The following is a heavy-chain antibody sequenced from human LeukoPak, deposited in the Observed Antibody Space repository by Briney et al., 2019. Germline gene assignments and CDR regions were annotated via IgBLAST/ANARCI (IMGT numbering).Heavy chain of an antibody. J-gene: IGHJ4*02. CDR1: GFTFRSYT. D-gene: IGHD6-19*01. V-gene: IGHV3-21*06. CDR3: ARDYSSGWFGKGAY. Sequence: PGGSLRLSCSGSGFTFRSYTMTWVRQAPGKGLEWVSSIDGDGTLKYYADSLKGRFTISRDNANNSVYLRMNSLTADDSGLYFCARDYSSGWFGKGAYWGQGTRVLVSS. CDR2: IDGDGTLK.